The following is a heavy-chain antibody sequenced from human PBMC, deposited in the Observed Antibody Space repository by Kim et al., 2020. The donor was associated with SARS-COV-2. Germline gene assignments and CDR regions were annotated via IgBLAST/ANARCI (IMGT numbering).Heavy chain of an antibody. Sequence: ASVKVSCKASGYTFTSYAMNWVRQAPGQGLEWMGWINTNTGNPTYAQGFTGRFVFSLDTSVSTAYLQISSLKAEDTAVYYCARDGTYYDFWSGYYLQGDYLCYFMDVWGKGTTVTVSS. CDR3: ARDGTYYDFWSGYYLQGDYLCYFMDV. CDR1: GYTFTSYA. J-gene: IGHJ6*04. CDR2: INTNTGNP. D-gene: IGHD3-3*01. V-gene: IGHV7-4-1*02.